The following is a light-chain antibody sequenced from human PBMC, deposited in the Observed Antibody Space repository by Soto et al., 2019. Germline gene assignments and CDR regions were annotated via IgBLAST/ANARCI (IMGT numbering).Light chain of an antibody. CDR3: CSYAVSSTLDV. V-gene: IGLV2-23*01. CDR1: SSDVGSYNF. Sequence: QSALTQPASVSGSPGQSITISCTATSSDVGSYNFVSWYQQHPGKAPKLMIYEGSKRPSGVSNRFSGSKSGNTASLTISGLQAEDEADYYCCSYAVSSTLDVFGTGTKVTVL. CDR2: EGS. J-gene: IGLJ1*01.